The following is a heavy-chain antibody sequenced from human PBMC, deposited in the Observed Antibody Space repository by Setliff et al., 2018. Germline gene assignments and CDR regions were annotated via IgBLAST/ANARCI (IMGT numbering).Heavy chain of an antibody. J-gene: IGHJ3*02. CDR2: IFPGDSAT. V-gene: IGHV5-51*01. CDR1: GYTFTEYL. D-gene: IGHD1-26*01. CDR3: ASSSGSSSNDAFDI. Sequence: GESLTISCKGSGYTFTEYLIGWVRQMPGKGLEWMGIIFPGDSATKYSPSFQGQATMSVDKSISTAYLQWSSLKASDTAMYYCASSSGSSSNDAFDIWGQGTTVTVSS.